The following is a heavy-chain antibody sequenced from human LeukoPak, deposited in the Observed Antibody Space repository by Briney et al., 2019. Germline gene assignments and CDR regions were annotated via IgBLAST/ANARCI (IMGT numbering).Heavy chain of an antibody. CDR1: GFTFSSYA. Sequence: TGGSLRLSCAASGFTFSSYAMSWVRQAPGRGLEWVSAISGSGGSTYYADSVKGRFTISRDNSKNTLYLQMNSLRAEDTAVYYCAKALNYYGSGGYYNHWGQGTLVTVSS. CDR2: ISGSGGST. CDR3: AKALNYYGSGGYYNH. D-gene: IGHD3-10*01. J-gene: IGHJ5*02. V-gene: IGHV3-23*01.